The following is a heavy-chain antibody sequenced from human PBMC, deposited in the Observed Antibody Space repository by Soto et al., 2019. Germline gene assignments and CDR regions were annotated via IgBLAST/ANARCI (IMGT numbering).Heavy chain of an antibody. D-gene: IGHD5-18*01. CDR2: IYWDDDK. V-gene: IGHV2-5*02. CDR1: GFSLSTSGVG. CDR3: AHLPWKQLWPRAPVVY. Sequence: QITLKESGPTLVKPTQTLTLTCTFSGFSLSTSGVGVGWIRQPPGKALEWLGIIYWDDDKRYSPSLKSRVTITKDTFKNQLVLTMTNMDPVDTATYYCAHLPWKQLWPRAPVVYWGQGTPVTGSS. J-gene: IGHJ4*02.